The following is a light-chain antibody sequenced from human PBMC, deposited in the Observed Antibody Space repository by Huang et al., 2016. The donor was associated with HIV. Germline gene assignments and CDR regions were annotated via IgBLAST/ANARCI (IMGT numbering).Light chain of an antibody. CDR3: QQGYTTSWT. V-gene: IGKV1-39*01. Sequence: IQMTQSPSSLSAPCGAKVTITCRASQSITTYLNWYQQKPGKAPTLLIYATDSLQSGVPSRFSGRGSGTEFTLTISSLQPDDFATYYCQQGYTTSWTFGPGTKVE. CDR2: ATD. CDR1: QSITTY. J-gene: IGKJ1*01.